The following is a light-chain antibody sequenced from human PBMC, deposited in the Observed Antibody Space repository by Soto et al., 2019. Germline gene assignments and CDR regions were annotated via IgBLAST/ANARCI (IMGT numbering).Light chain of an antibody. CDR2: DVS. J-gene: IGLJ1*01. Sequence: QSALTQPASVSGSPGQSITISCTGTSSDVGGYNSVCWYQQHPGKAPKLMIHDVSNRPSGVSNRFSGSKSGNTASLTISGLQAEDEADYYCSSYTSSSSYVFGSGTKVTVL. CDR1: SSDVGGYNS. V-gene: IGLV2-14*01. CDR3: SSYTSSSSYV.